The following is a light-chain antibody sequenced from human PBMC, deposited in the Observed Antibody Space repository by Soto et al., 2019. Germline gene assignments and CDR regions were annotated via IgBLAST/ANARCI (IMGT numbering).Light chain of an antibody. CDR3: CSYAGSSTHVV. V-gene: IGLV2-23*01. J-gene: IGLJ2*01. Sequence: QSALTQPASVSGSPGQSITISCTGTSSDVGSYNIVSWYQQHPGKAPKLMIYEGSKRPSGVSNRFSGSKSGNTAYLTISGLQAEDEADYYCCSYAGSSTHVVFGGGTKLTVL. CDR2: EGS. CDR1: SSDVGSYNI.